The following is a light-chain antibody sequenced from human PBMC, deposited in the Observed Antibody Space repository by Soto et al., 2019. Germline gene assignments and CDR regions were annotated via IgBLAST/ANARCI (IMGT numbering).Light chain of an antibody. Sequence: QSALTQPASVSGSPGQSITISCTGTSSDVGGYNYVSWYQQHPGKAPKLMIYEVSNRPSGVSNRFSGSKSGNTASLTISGLQAEDEATYYCSSFTSGGTWVFGGGTKLTVL. CDR2: EVS. CDR1: SSDVGGYNY. CDR3: SSFTSGGTWV. J-gene: IGLJ3*02. V-gene: IGLV2-14*01.